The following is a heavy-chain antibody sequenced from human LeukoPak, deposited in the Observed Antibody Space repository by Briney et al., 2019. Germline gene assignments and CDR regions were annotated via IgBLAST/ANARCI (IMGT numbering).Heavy chain of an antibody. CDR1: GFTFSSYW. D-gene: IGHD6-6*01. V-gene: IGHV3-7*01. CDR3: ARGESIAARPFDY. CDR2: IKQDGSEK. Sequence: QPGGSLRLSCAASGFTFSSYWMSWVRQAPGKGLEWVANIKQDGSEKYYVDSVKGRFTISRDNAKNTLYLQMNSLRAEDTAVYYCARGESIAARPFDYWGQGTLVTVSS. J-gene: IGHJ4*02.